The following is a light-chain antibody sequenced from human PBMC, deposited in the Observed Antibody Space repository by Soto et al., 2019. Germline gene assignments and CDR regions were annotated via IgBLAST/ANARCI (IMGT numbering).Light chain of an antibody. CDR2: GAI. V-gene: IGKV3-15*01. J-gene: IGKJ2*03. Sequence: EIVMTQSPATLSVSPGERATLSCRATLSVTNNLAWYQQRPGQAPRLHIFGAISRASGIPARFGGSGSGTELTLTISRLQSEDVGDYYCQQYKNWPYSFSQGTKVEIK. CDR1: LSVTNN. CDR3: QQYKNWPYS.